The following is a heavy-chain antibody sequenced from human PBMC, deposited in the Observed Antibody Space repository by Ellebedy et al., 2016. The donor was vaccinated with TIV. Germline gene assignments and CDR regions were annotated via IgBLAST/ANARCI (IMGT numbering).Heavy chain of an antibody. CDR1: GFSVSGHF. J-gene: IGHJ4*02. V-gene: IGHV3-30*02. Sequence: GESLKISCAVSGFSVSGHFMSWVRQAPGKGLEWVAFVRYDGSKTYYADSVKGRFTISRDNSKNMLYLQMNSLRDEDTAVYYCAKGLWFGERGCWGQGTLVTVSS. CDR2: VRYDGSKT. D-gene: IGHD3-10*01. CDR3: AKGLWFGERGC.